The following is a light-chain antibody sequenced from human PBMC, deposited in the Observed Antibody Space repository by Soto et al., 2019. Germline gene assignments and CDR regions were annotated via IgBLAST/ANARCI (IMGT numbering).Light chain of an antibody. CDR1: QSIGST. CDR2: DAS. Sequence: EIVLTQSPDTLPLSPGERAIFSCRTSQSIGSTLAWYQHKPGQAPRLLIYDASKRATGIPARFSGSGSGTDFTLTISSLEPEDFAVYFCRQRSKWPVTFGPGTPVDIK. CDR3: RQRSKWPVT. J-gene: IGKJ3*01. V-gene: IGKV3-11*01.